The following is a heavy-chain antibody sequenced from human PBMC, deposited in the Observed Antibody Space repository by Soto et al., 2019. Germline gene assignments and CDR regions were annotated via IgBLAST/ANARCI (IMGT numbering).Heavy chain of an antibody. V-gene: IGHV3-30-3*01. CDR3: ARGYYYYYGMDV. Sequence: GGSLRLSCAASGFTFSSYAMHWVRQAPGKGLEWVAVISYDGSNKYYADSVKGRFTISRDNSKNSLYLQMNSLRAEDTAVYYCARGYYYYYGMDVWGQGTTVTVSS. CDR2: ISYDGSNK. CDR1: GFTFSSYA. J-gene: IGHJ6*02.